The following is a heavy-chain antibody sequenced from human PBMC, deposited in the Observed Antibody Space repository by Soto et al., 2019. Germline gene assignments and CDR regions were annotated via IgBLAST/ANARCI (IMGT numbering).Heavy chain of an antibody. J-gene: IGHJ4*02. D-gene: IGHD3-10*01. Sequence: QVQLVQSGAEVKKPGASVKVSCKASGYMFVTYGINWVRQAPGQGLEWMGWISAYNGNTKYVQNLQGRVTMTTDASTSTAYMEMRSLRSDDTAVYYCARDLDGSGSYYTDYWGPGTLVTVSS. CDR1: GYMFVTYG. CDR3: ARDLDGSGSYYTDY. V-gene: IGHV1-18*01. CDR2: ISAYNGNT.